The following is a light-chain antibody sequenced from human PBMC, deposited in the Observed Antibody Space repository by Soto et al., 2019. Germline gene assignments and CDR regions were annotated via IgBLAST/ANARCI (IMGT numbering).Light chain of an antibody. CDR1: SSDVGAYNY. CDR3: SSYAGSNSWV. Sequence: QSALTQPPSASGSPGQSVTISCTGTSSDVGAYNYVSWYQQHPGKAPKLMIYEVTKRPSGVPDRFSGSKSGNTASLTVSGLQADDEADYYCSSYAGSNSWVFGGGTKLTVL. V-gene: IGLV2-8*01. CDR2: EVT. J-gene: IGLJ3*02.